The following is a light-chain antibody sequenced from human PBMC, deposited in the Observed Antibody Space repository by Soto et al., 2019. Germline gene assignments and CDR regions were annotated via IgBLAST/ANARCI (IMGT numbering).Light chain of an antibody. V-gene: IGKV3-15*01. Sequence: EIVMTQSPATLSVSPGERATLSCRASQSLTSNLAWYQHKPGQAPRLLIYGASTRAASIPARFSGSGSGTEFTLTITSLQSEDFAIYYCQQYNRGPVTFGQGTKVEI. J-gene: IGKJ1*01. CDR1: QSLTSN. CDR2: GAS. CDR3: QQYNRGPVT.